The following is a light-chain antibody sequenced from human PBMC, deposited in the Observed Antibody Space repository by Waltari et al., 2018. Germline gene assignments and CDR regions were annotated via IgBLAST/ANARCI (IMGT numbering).Light chain of an antibody. CDR3: FSYAGSYTLGV. J-gene: IGLJ1*01. CDR1: SADIGGYRY. V-gene: IGLV2-11*01. CDR2: DGY. Sequence: QSALPQPRSVSGSPGHSVPIPCNGTSADIGGYRYVSWYQQHPGKAPKLIIYDGYSRPSGVPDRFSGSKSGTTASRTIAALQADDEANYYCFSYAGSYTLGVFGVGTKVAVL.